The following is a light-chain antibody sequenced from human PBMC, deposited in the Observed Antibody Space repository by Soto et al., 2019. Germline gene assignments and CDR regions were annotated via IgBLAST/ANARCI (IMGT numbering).Light chain of an antibody. CDR2: ATS. V-gene: IGKV1-17*01. CDR1: QGIGGD. CDR3: VQHNSYPRT. J-gene: IGKJ1*01. Sequence: DIQMTQSPSSLSASVGDRVTITCRASQGIGGDAGWYQQKPGKPPNRLIYATSTLQSGIPSRFSGGGFGTEFTLTISSLQPEDFATYYCVQHNSYPRTFGQGTRVEMK.